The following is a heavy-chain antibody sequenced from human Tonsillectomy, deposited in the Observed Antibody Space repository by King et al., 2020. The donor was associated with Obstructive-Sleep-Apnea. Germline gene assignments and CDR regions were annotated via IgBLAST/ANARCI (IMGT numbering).Heavy chain of an antibody. J-gene: IGHJ5*02. V-gene: IGHV3-30*03. Sequence: VQLVESGGGVVQPGRSLRLSCAASGFTFSNYGMHWVRQAPGEGPEWVAIISYDGSDKYYADSLKGRFTISRDNSKSTLYLQMNSLRPEDTAVYYCGGYNWFDPWGQGTLVTVSS. D-gene: IGHD6-13*01. CDR3: GGYNWFDP. CDR1: GFTFSNYG. CDR2: ISYDGSDK.